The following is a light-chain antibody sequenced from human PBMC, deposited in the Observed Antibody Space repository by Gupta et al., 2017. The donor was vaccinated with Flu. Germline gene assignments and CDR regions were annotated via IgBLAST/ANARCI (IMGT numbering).Light chain of an antibody. CDR1: ILRGYF. V-gene: IGLV3-19*01. CDR2: GKN. Sequence: GQTVRIICPGDILRGYFASWYQQKPGQAPILVIYGKNIRPSGIPDRFSGSNSGSTASFTITGAQAEDEADYYCNSQDTNNAYYIFGTGTKLTV. CDR3: NSQDTNNAYYI. J-gene: IGLJ1*01.